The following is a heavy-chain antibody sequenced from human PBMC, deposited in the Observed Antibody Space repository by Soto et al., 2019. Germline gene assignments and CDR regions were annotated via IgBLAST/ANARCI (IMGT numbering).Heavy chain of an antibody. V-gene: IGHV4-31*03. D-gene: IGHD3-3*01. CDR1: GGSISSGGYY. J-gene: IGHJ4*02. CDR3: VSARRFLEWLPKDF. Sequence: PSETLSLTCTVSGGSISSGGYYWSWIRQHTGKGLEWIGYIYYSGSTYYNPSLKSRVTISVDTSKNQFSLKLCSVTAADTAVYYFVSARRFLEWLPKDFWGQGTLVTVSS. CDR2: IYYSGST.